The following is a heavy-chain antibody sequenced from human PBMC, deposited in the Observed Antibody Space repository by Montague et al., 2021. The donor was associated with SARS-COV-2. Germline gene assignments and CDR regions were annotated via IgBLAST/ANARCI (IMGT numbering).Heavy chain of an antibody. Sequence: CAISGDSDGIVGVGRKWDEQTPERQLRRQGGTRYTPKRNNDYTISVKSRISISPDTSKNQFSLQLKSVTPEDTAVYYCARWIVNSRYFDSWGQGILVTVSS. CDR2: TRYTPKRNN. J-gene: IGHJ4*03. D-gene: IGHD2-21*01. CDR3: ARWIVNSRYFDS. CDR1: GDSDGIVGVG. V-gene: IGHV6-1*01.